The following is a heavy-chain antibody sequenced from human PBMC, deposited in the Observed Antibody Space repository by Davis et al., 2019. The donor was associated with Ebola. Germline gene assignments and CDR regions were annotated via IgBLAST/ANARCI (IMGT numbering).Heavy chain of an antibody. CDR2: ITPDGGNK. CDR1: GFAFTTYG. Sequence: GGSLRLSCVASGFAFTTYGMHWVRQAAGKGLEWVAIITPDGGNKYYGDSVKGRFTVSRDNSKNTLYLHLNSLRVEDTAAYYCAKGGDMDVWGPGTTVTVSS. J-gene: IGHJ6*02. V-gene: IGHV3-30*18. CDR3: AKGGDMDV. D-gene: IGHD3-16*01.